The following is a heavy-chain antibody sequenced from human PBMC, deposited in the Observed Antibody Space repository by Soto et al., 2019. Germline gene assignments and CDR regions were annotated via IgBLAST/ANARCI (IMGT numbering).Heavy chain of an antibody. D-gene: IGHD3-22*01. CDR2: IHYSGST. Sequence: QVQLQESGPGLVKPSETLSLTCTVSGGSINIYYWTWIRQPPGKGLEWIGYIHYSGSTNYNPSLKSRVTISVDTSKNQFSLKLSSVTAADTAVYYCARGLHYYDSSSYYPPWAFDIWGQGTMVTVSS. CDR3: ARGLHYYDSSSYYPPWAFDI. V-gene: IGHV4-59*01. J-gene: IGHJ3*02. CDR1: GGSINIYY.